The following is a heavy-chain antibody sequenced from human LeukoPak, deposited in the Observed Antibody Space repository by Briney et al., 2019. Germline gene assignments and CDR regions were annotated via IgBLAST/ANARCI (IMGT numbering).Heavy chain of an antibody. J-gene: IGHJ4*02. D-gene: IGHD6-19*01. CDR2: ISSSGGTI. CDR3: TTTAHGRIPVAGYFDY. Sequence: GGSLRLSCAASGFTFSSYSMNWVREAPGKGVEWVSYISSSGGTIYYADSVKGGFTISREKAKNSLYLQMNRLRDEHTAVYYCTTTAHGRIPVAGYFDYWGQGTLVTVSS. CDR1: GFTFSSYS. V-gene: IGHV3-48*02.